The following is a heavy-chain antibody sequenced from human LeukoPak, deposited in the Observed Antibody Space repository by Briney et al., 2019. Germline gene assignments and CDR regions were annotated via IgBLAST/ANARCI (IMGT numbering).Heavy chain of an antibody. CDR1: GFTFSSYW. J-gene: IGHJ4*02. D-gene: IGHD3-10*01. CDR2: INSDGSST. V-gene: IGHV3-74*01. Sequence: GGSLRLSCAASGFTFSSYWMHWVRQAPGKGLVWVSRINSDGSSTSYADSVKGRFTISRDNAKNTLYLQMNSLRAEDTAVYYCARGPSRTWFGELLFDYWGQGTLVTVSS. CDR3: ARGPSRTWFGELLFDY.